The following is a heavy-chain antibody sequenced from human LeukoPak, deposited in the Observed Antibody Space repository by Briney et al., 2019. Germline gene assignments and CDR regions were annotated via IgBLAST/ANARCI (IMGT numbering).Heavy chain of an antibody. CDR2: INHSGST. CDR3: ARYSGYSYVFSR. CDR1: GGSFSGYY. J-gene: IGHJ4*02. D-gene: IGHD5-18*01. V-gene: IGHV4-34*09. Sequence: PSETQSLTCAVYGGSFSGYYWSWIRQPPGKGLEWIGEINHSGSTNYNPSLKSRVTISVDTSKNQFSLKLSSVTAADTAVYYCARYSGYSYVFSRWGQGTLVTVSS.